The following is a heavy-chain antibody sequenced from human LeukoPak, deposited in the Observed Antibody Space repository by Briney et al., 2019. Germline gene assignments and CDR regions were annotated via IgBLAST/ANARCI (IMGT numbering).Heavy chain of an antibody. Sequence: SRTLSLTCAISGDSVSSNSAAWNWIRQSPSRGLEWLGRTYYRSKWYNDYAVSVKSRITINPDTSKNQFSLQLNSVTPEDTAVYYCAREKYSSSWYSDAFDIWGQGTMVTVSS. V-gene: IGHV6-1*01. CDR3: AREKYSSSWYSDAFDI. J-gene: IGHJ3*02. CDR1: GDSVSSNSAA. CDR2: TYYRSKWYN. D-gene: IGHD6-13*01.